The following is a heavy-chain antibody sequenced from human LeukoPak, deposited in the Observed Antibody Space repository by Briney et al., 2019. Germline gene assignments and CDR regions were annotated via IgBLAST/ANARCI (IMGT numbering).Heavy chain of an antibody. D-gene: IGHD3-10*01. CDR3: ARQQHYYGSDHRYFDY. CDR2: IYPGDSDT. V-gene: IGHV5-51*01. CDR1: GYSFTSYW. Sequence: GESLKISCKGSGYSFTSYWIGWVRQMPGKGLEWMGIIYPGDSDTRYSPYFQGQVTISADKSISTAYLQWSSLKASDTAMYYCARQQHYYGSDHRYFDYWGQGTLVTASS. J-gene: IGHJ4*02.